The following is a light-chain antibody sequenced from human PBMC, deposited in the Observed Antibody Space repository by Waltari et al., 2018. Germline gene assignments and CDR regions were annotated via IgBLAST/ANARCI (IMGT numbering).Light chain of an antibody. V-gene: IGLV1-47*01. Sequence: SVLTPPPSASGTPGQRVTISCSGRSSTLVSNYVYWYQHLPGTAPKLLIYRNDQRPSGVPDRFSGSKSGTSASLAISELRSEDEADYYCVAWDDSLSATVFGGGTKLTVL. CDR1: SSTLVSNY. CDR3: VAWDDSLSATV. J-gene: IGLJ3*02. CDR2: RND.